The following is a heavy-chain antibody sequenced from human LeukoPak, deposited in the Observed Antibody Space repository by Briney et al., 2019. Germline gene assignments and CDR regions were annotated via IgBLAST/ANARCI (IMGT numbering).Heavy chain of an antibody. CDR1: GFTVSSNY. CDR2: IYSSGST. J-gene: IGHJ4*02. Sequence: GGSLRLSCAASGFTVSSNYMSWVRQAPGKGLEWVSVIYSSGSTYYADSVKGRFTISRDKSKNTLYLQMNSLRAEDTAVYYCARHQYYYDSSGWTPYYFDYWGQGTLVTVSS. CDR3: ARHQYYYDSSGWTPYYFDY. D-gene: IGHD3-22*01. V-gene: IGHV3-66*04.